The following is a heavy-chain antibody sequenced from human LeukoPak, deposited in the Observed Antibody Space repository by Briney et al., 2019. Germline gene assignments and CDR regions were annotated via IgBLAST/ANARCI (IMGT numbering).Heavy chain of an antibody. CDR2: IYYSGST. CDR1: GGSISSSSYY. D-gene: IGHD6-13*01. CDR3: ASGRLSSSWPPIYYFDY. V-gene: IGHV4-39*06. Sequence: SETLSLTCTVSGGSISSSSYYWGWIRRPPGKGLEWIGSIYYSGSTYYNPSLKSRVTISVDTSKNQFHLKLRSVTAADTAVYYRASGRLSSSWPPIYYFDYWGQGTLVTVSS. J-gene: IGHJ4*02.